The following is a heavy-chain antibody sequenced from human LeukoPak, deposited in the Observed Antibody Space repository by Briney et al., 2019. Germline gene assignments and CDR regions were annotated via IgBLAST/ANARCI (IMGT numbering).Heavy chain of an antibody. D-gene: IGHD3-22*01. CDR3: ARVGSSGYWHYFDY. CDR1: GGSFGSSGYY. CDR2: IDYSGNT. J-gene: IGHJ4*02. V-gene: IGHV4-31*03. Sequence: PSETLSLTCSVSGGSFGSSGYYWSWIRQHPGKGLEWIGSIDYSGNTYYNPSLKSRVTMSVDTSKNQFSLNLSSVTAADTARYYCARVGSSGYWHYFDYWGQGALVTASS.